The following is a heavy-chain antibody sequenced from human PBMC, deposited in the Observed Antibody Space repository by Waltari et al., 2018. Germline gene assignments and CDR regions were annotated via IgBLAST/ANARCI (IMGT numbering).Heavy chain of an antibody. D-gene: IGHD3-10*01. J-gene: IGHJ6*02. CDR2: IYYSGST. V-gene: IGHV4-39*07. Sequence: QLQLQESGPGLVKPSETLSLTCTVSGGSISSSSYYWGWIRQPPGKGLEWIGSIYYSGSTYYNPSLKSRVTISVDTSKNQFSLKLSSVTAADTAVYYCASGGLDMVQGVIPIRYGMDVWGQGTTVTVSS. CDR3: ASGGLDMVQGVIPIRYGMDV. CDR1: GGSISSSSYY.